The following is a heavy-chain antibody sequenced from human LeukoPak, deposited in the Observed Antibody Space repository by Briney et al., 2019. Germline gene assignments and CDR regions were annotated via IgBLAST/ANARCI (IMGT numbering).Heavy chain of an antibody. CDR3: AKDLRRGTRSGYYFDY. Sequence: GGSLRLSCAASGFTFSSYAMSWVRQAPGKGLEWVSAISGSGGSTYYADSVKGRFTISRDNSKNTLYLQMNSLRAEDTAVYYCAKDLRRGTRSGYYFDYWGQGTLVTVSS. CDR1: GFTFSSYA. V-gene: IGHV3-23*01. CDR2: ISGSGGST. J-gene: IGHJ4*02. D-gene: IGHD4-17*01.